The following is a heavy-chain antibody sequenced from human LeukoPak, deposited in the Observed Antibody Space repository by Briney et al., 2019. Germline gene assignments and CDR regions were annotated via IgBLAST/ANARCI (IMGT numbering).Heavy chain of an antibody. CDR1: GFTFSTFA. D-gene: IGHD2-21*01. Sequence: GGSLRLSCAASGFTFSTFAMTWVRQAPGKGLEWVSLISGSGGITYYADSVNGRFTISRDNSKNTLYLQMHSLRAEDTAVYYCAARPGEVAVPFDYWGQGTPVTVSS. V-gene: IGHV3-23*01. J-gene: IGHJ4*02. CDR2: ISGSGGIT. CDR3: AARPGEVAVPFDY.